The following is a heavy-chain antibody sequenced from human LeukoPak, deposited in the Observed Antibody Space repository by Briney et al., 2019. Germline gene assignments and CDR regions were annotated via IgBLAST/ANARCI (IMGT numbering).Heavy chain of an antibody. CDR2: ISGSGGST. Sequence: PGGSLRLSCAASGFTFSSYAMSWVRQAPGKGLEWVSAISGSGGSTYYADSVKGRFTISRDNSKNTLYLQMNSLRAEDTAVYYCAKDREILTTLNWFDPWGQGTLVTVSS. D-gene: IGHD4-11*01. J-gene: IGHJ5*02. V-gene: IGHV3-23*01. CDR1: GFTFSSYA. CDR3: AKDREILTTLNWFDP.